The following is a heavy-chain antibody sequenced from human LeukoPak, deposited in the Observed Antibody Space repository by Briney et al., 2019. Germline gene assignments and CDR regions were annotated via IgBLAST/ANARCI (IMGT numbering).Heavy chain of an antibody. CDR1: GFTFRSYW. J-gene: IGHJ3*02. V-gene: IGHV3-7*01. CDR2: IKQDGSET. CDR3: ARDGELGSPADAFDI. D-gene: IGHD1-26*01. Sequence: GGSLRLSCAASGFTFRSYWMTWVHQYPGKGLEWVANIKQDGSETYYADSVKGRFTISRDNAKRSLYLQMNSLRAEDTAVYYCARDGELGSPADAFDIWGQGTMVTVSS.